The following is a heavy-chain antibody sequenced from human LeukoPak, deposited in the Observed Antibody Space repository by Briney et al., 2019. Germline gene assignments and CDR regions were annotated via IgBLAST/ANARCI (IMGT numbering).Heavy chain of an antibody. Sequence: PGGSLRLSCAASGFTSSPYTMHWFRQPPGKGLEWLSYINTGSTTIYYADSVKGRFTISRDNAKSSLYLQLNSLRAEDTAVYYCARDSSVCAFDVWGQGTMVTVSS. V-gene: IGHV3-48*01. D-gene: IGHD6-6*01. CDR1: GFTSSPYT. CDR2: INTGSTTI. CDR3: ARDSSVCAFDV. J-gene: IGHJ3*01.